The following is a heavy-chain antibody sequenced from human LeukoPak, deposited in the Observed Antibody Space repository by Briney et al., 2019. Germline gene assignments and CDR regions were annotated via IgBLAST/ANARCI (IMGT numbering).Heavy chain of an antibody. Sequence: GGSLRLTCATSGFTFTTYWMNWVRQAPGKGLEWVANIKQDGSEKYYVDSVKGRFTISRDNARNSLYLQMNSLRADDTAVYYCARGGGYAWDYWGQGTLVTVSS. J-gene: IGHJ4*02. D-gene: IGHD5-12*01. V-gene: IGHV3-7*01. CDR1: GFTFTTYW. CDR3: ARGGGYAWDY. CDR2: IKQDGSEK.